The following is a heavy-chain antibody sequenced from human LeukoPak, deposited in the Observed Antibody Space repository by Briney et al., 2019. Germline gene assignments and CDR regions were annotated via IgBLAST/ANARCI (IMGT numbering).Heavy chain of an antibody. CDR3: ARGRDDYVWGSYRYPPHFDY. V-gene: IGHV4-34*01. D-gene: IGHD3-16*02. CDR1: GGSFSGYY. Sequence: PSETLSLTCAVYGGSFSGYYWGWIRQPPGKGLEWIGSIYYSGSTYYNPSLKSRVTISVDRSKNQFSLKLSSVTAADTAVYYCARGRDDYVWGSYRYPPHFDYWGQGTLVTVSS. J-gene: IGHJ4*02. CDR2: IYYSGST.